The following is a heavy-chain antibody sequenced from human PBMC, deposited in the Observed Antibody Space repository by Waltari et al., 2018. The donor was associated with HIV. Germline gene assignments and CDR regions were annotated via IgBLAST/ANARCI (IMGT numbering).Heavy chain of an antibody. J-gene: IGHJ2*01. CDR3: ARVSPYSSSSIYWYFDL. CDR2: IKQDGSEK. D-gene: IGHD6-6*01. Sequence: VRQAPGKGLEWVANIKQDGSEKYYVDSVKGRFTISRDNAKNSLYLQMNSLRAEDMAVYYCARVSPYSSSSIYWYFDLWGRGTLVTVSS. V-gene: IGHV3-7*01.